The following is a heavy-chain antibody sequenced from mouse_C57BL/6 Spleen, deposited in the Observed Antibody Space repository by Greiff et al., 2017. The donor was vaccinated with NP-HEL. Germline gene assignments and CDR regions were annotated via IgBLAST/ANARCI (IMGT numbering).Heavy chain of an antibody. V-gene: IGHV1-80*01. CDR3: ARGGPLYYDYGYAMDY. CDR2: IYPGDGDT. D-gene: IGHD2-4*01. Sequence: QVQLKESGAELVKPGASVKISCKASGYAFSSYWMNWVKQRPGKGLEWIGQIYPGDGDTNYNGKFKGKATLTADKSSSTAYMQLSSLTSEDSAVYFCARGGPLYYDYGYAMDYWGQGTSVTVSS. J-gene: IGHJ4*01. CDR1: GYAFSSYW.